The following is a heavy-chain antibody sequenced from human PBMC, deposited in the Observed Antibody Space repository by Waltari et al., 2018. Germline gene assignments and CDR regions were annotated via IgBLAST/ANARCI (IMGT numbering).Heavy chain of an antibody. Sequence: EVQLVQSGAEVKKPGESLKTSCQGSGYSFTCHWIAWVRQLPGKAPEWMVIINPADSDTRYSPSFQGQVTISADKSISTAYLQWSSLKASDTAMYYCARRYCSGARCLYFDHWGQGTLVTVSS. J-gene: IGHJ4*02. CDR3: ARRYCSGARCLYFDH. D-gene: IGHD2-15*01. CDR1: GYSFTCHW. CDR2: INPADSDT. V-gene: IGHV5-51*01.